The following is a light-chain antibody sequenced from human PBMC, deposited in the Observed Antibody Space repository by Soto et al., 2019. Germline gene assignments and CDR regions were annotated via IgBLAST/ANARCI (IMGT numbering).Light chain of an antibody. CDR2: SNN. CDR1: SSNIGGTNY. J-gene: IGLJ2*01. Sequence: QSVLTQPPSASWTPGQRVCISCSGSSSNIGGTNYAYWYQQLPGAAPKLLMHSNNLRPSGVPERISGSKSGTSASLAISGLRSEDEAVYYCASWDDRLGAVIFGGGTKVTVL. CDR3: ASWDDRLGAVI. V-gene: IGLV1-47*02.